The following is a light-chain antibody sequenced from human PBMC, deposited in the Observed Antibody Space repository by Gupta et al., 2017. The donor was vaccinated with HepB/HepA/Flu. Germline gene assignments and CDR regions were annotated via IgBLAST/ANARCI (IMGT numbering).Light chain of an antibody. V-gene: IGKV3-15*01. CDR1: QSVSDN. Sequence: VVMTPSPATLSVSAGESTTLSCGASQSVSDNLVWYQQKPGQAPRLLIYGASTTSTGTPARLIGSGAGTEFTLTINSRQSEDFAVYYFKHYNNWTPLTFGQGTKVEIK. CDR2: GAS. CDR3: KHYNNWTPLT. J-gene: IGKJ5*01.